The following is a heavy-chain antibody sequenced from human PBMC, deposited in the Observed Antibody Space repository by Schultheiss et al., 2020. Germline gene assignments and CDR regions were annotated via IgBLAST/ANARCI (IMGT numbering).Heavy chain of an antibody. CDR1: GGSISSSSYY. J-gene: IGHJ6*02. V-gene: IGHV4-39*07. Sequence: SQTLSLTCTVSGGSISSSSYYWGWIRQPPGKGLEWIGSIYYSGSTYYSASLKSRVTISVDTSKNQFSLKLSSVTAADTAVYYCAREATMIVVVSYYYGMDVWGQGTTVTVSS. D-gene: IGHD3-22*01. CDR3: AREATMIVVVSYYYGMDV. CDR2: IYYSGST.